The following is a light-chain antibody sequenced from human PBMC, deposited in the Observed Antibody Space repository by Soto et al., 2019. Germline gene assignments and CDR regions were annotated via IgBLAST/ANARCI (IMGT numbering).Light chain of an antibody. V-gene: IGKV3-11*01. J-gene: IGKJ5*01. CDR1: QSVSSY. CDR3: QQRSNWPPT. CDR2: DAS. Sequence: EIVLTQSPGTLSLSPGERATLSCRASQSVSSYLAWYQKKPGQAPRLLIYDASNRATGIPARFSGRGSGTDVTLTISSLEPEDLAVYYCQQRSNWPPTFGQGTRLEIK.